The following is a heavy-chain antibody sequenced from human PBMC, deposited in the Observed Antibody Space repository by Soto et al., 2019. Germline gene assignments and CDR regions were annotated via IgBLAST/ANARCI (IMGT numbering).Heavy chain of an antibody. V-gene: IGHV1-2*04. J-gene: IGHJ6*03. CDR1: GDSFNDYY. D-gene: IGHD1-26*01. CDR3: ARESGGATATLDYYYFYMDV. Sequence: QVQLVQSGAEVRKPGASVTVSCRSSGDSFNDYYIHWVRQAPGQGFEWMGWINPNGGVTKYAQKFQGWVSPTRDTSIRTVYMQLSRLRSDDTAVYYCARESGGATATLDYYYFYMDVWGTGTTVTVSS. CDR2: INPNGGVT.